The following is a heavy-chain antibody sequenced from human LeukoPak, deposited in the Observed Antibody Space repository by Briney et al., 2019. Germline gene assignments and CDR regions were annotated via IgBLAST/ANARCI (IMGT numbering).Heavy chain of an antibody. CDR2: IRYDATNK. Sequence: PGGSLRLSCAVSGFTFSNYGMHWVRQAPGKGLEWVTFIRYDATNKYYADSVKGRFTISRDNSKNTLYLQMNSLRAEDTAVYYCASSTSTWEQQALVWGQGTLVTVSS. CDR3: ASSTSTWEQQALV. J-gene: IGHJ1*01. CDR1: GFTFSNYG. D-gene: IGHD1-26*01. V-gene: IGHV3-30*02.